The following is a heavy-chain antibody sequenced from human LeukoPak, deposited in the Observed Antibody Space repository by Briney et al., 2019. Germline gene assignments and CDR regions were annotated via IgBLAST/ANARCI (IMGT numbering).Heavy chain of an antibody. CDR1: GFSFTDYP. V-gene: IGHV3-23*01. CDR3: ARDYYFDY. CDR2: ISGSGGGT. Sequence: GGSLRLSCATSGFSFTDYPMTWVRQAPGKGLEWVSAISGSGGGTYYADSVKGRFTISRDNSKNTLYLQMNSLRAEDAAVYYCARDYYFDYWGQGTLVTVSS. J-gene: IGHJ4*02.